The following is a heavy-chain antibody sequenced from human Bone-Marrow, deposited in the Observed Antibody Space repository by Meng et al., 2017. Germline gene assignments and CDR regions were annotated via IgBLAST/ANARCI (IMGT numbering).Heavy chain of an antibody. CDR2: INHSGST. CDR1: GGSFSDYY. CDR3: ARGPTTMAHDFDY. V-gene: IGHV4-34*01. D-gene: IGHD4-11*01. J-gene: IGHJ4*02. Sequence: QVQLQQSGAGLLKPSETLSLTCVVSGGSFSDYYWSWIRHPPGKGLEWIGEINHSGSTNYNPSLEGRATISVDTSQNNLSLRLSSVTAADSAVYYCARGPTTMAHDFDYWGQGTLVTVSS.